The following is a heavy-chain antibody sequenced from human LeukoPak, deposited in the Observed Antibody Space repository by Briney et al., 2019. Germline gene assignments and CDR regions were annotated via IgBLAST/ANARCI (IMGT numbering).Heavy chain of an antibody. CDR1: GGSIRSSYYY. V-gene: IGHV4-39*07. Sequence: SETLSLTCTVSGGSIRSSYYYWGWIRQPPGKGLEWIGSIYDSGSTYYNPSLKSRVTISVDTSKNQFSLKLSSVTAADTAVYYCARVNDCSSTSCLLHYYYGMDVWGQGTTVTVSS. J-gene: IGHJ6*02. CDR2: IYDSGST. CDR3: ARVNDCSSTSCLLHYYYGMDV. D-gene: IGHD2-2*01.